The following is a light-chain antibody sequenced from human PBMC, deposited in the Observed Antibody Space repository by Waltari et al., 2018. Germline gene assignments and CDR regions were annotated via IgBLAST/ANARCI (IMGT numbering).Light chain of an antibody. CDR3: QTWGTGIRV. J-gene: IGLJ3*02. V-gene: IGLV4-69*01. Sequence: QLVLTQSPSASASLGASVKLTCTLSSGHSNYAIPWHQQQPEKGPRDLMKLNSDGTHNKGDGIPVRFSGSSSGAERYLTISSLQSEDEADYYCQTWGTGIRVFGGGTKLTVL. CDR1: SGHSNYA. CDR2: LNSDGTH.